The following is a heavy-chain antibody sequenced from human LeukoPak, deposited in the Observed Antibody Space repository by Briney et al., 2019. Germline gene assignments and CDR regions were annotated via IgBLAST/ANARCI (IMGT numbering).Heavy chain of an antibody. CDR3: ARDVAAAANNLIDY. CDR1: GYTFTSYG. D-gene: IGHD6-13*01. Sequence: ASVKVSCKASGYTFTSYGISWVRQAPGQGLEWMGWISAYNGNTNYAQKLQGRVTMTTDTSTSTAYMELRSLRSDDTAVYYCARDVAAAANNLIDYWGQGILVTVSS. J-gene: IGHJ4*02. V-gene: IGHV1-18*01. CDR2: ISAYNGNT.